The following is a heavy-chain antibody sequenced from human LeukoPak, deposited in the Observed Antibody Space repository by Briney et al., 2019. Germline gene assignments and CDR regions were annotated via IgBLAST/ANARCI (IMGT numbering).Heavy chain of an antibody. CDR3: ARVMGYDFRSCDY. V-gene: IGHV4-30-2*01. CDR1: GGSISSINCY. D-gene: IGHD3/OR15-3a*01. J-gene: IGHJ4*02. Sequence: SQTLSLTCTVSGGSISSINCYWSWIRQPPGKGLEWIGHVYYDGSTYYNASLKSRVTISADRSKNQFSLRLSSVTAADTAVYFCARVMGYDFRSCDYWGQGTLVTVSS. CDR2: VYYDGST.